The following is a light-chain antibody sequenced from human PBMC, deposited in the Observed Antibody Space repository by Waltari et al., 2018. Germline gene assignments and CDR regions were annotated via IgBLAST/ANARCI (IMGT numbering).Light chain of an antibody. Sequence: QSALTQPASVSGSPGQSITISCTGASSDIGGSNFVSWYQQHPDRAPKLMIYELTKRPSGVPNRFSGTKSDNTASLTISGLQTEDEGNYYCASYASGSTLVVFGGGTKLTVL. V-gene: IGLV2-14*01. CDR1: SSDIGGSNF. J-gene: IGLJ2*01. CDR3: ASYASGSTLVV. CDR2: ELT.